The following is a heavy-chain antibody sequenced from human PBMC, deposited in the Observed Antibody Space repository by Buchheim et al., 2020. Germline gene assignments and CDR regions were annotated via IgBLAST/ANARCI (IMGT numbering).Heavy chain of an antibody. V-gene: IGHV3-33*01. CDR2: IWYDGSNK. CDR3: ARETYSSGWYYYYYGMDV. D-gene: IGHD6-19*01. CDR1: GFTFSSYG. J-gene: IGHJ6*02. Sequence: QVQLVESGGGVVQPGRSLRLSCAASGFTFSSYGMHWVRQAPGKGLEWVAVIWYDGSNKYYADSVKGRFTISSDNSKNTLSLQMNSLRAEDTAVYYCARETYSSGWYYYYYGMDVWGQGTT.